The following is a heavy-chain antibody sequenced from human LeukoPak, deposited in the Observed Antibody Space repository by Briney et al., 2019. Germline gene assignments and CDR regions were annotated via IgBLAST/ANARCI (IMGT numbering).Heavy chain of an antibody. CDR3: ARGLTAIRGIEYSYYGMDV. D-gene: IGHD3-10*01. V-gene: IGHV3-30*04. CDR1: GFTFSGTS. J-gene: IGHJ6*02. Sequence: GRSLRLSCAASGFTFSGTSMHWVRQSPGKGLEWVAVISFDGGTKYYADSVKGRLTVSRDNSKKALYLQMNSLRTEDTAVYFCARGLTAIRGIEYSYYGMDVWGQGTTVTVSS. CDR2: ISFDGGTK.